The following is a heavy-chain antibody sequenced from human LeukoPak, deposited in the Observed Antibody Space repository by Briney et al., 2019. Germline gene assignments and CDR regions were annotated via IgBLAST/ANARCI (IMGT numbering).Heavy chain of an antibody. CDR1: GFTFSSYS. V-gene: IGHV3-21*01. CDR2: ISSSSSYI. Sequence: PGGSLRLSCAASGFTFSSYSMNWVRQAPGKGLEWVSSISSSSSYIYYADSVKGRFTISRDNAKNSLYLQMNSLRAEDTAVYYCSRDHSDIVVGPAAQDGAPYYYYYGMDVWGKGTTVTVSS. J-gene: IGHJ6*04. CDR3: SRDHSDIVVGPAAQDGAPYYYYYGMDV. D-gene: IGHD2-2*01.